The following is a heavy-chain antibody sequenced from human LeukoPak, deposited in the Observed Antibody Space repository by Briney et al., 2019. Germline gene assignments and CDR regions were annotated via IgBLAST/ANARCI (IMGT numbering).Heavy chain of an antibody. CDR1: GFTFSSYA. Sequence: PGGSLRLSCAASGFTFSSYAMSWVRHVPGKGLEWLANIKPDGTEKFYVDSVTGRFTISRDNAENSLYLQMNSLRAEDTAVYHCARDLRPSSSSWYRDYWGLGTLVTVSS. V-gene: IGHV3-7*01. J-gene: IGHJ4*02. CDR2: IKPDGTEK. CDR3: ARDLRPSSSSWYRDY. D-gene: IGHD2-2*01.